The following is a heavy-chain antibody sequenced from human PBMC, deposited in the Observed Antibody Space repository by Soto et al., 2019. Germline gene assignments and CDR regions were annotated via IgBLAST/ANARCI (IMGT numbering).Heavy chain of an antibody. CDR3: ARDLRWGFWSGYHDALDI. Sequence: QVQLVQSGAEVKKPGSSVKVSCKASGGTFSIYAISWVRQAPRQGLEWMGGIIPIFGTANYAQKFQGRVTITADESTSTAYMELSSLRSEDTAVYYCARDLRWGFWSGYHDALDIWGQGTMVTVSS. CDR2: IIPIFGTA. D-gene: IGHD3-3*01. CDR1: GGTFSIYA. J-gene: IGHJ3*02. V-gene: IGHV1-69*01.